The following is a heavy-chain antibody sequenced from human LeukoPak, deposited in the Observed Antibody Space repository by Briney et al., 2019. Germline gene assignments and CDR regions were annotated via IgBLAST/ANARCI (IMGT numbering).Heavy chain of an antibody. D-gene: IGHD6-13*01. CDR2: IYYSGST. V-gene: IGHV4-39*07. CDR3: ASGENYSSSWYRADAFDI. Sequence: PSETLSLTCTVSGGSISSSSYYWGWIRQPPGKGLEWIGSIYYSGSTYYNPSLKSRVTISVDTSKNQFSLKLSSVTAADTAVYYCASGENYSSSWYRADAFDIWGQGTMVTVSS. CDR1: GGSISSSSYY. J-gene: IGHJ3*02.